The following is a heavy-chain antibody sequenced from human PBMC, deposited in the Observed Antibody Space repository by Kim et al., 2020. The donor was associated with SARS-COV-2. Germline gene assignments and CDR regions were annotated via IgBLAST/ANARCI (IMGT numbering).Heavy chain of an antibody. J-gene: IGHJ4*02. CDR3: ARGFGNLPY. D-gene: IGHD3-10*01. CDR2: GNK. Sequence: GNKYYADSMKGRIATSRDNSKNTLYLQRNSLRAGKTAVYYCARGFGNLPYWGQGTLVTVSS. V-gene: IGHV3-53*01.